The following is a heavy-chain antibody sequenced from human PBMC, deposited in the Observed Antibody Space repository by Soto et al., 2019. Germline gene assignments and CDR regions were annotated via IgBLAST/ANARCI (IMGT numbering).Heavy chain of an antibody. V-gene: IGHV4-39*01. Sequence: SETLSLTCTVSGGSISSSSYYWGWIRQPPGKGLEWIGSIYYSGSTYYNPSLKSRVTISVDTSKNQFSLKLSSVTAADTAVYYCARRYYYDSSGYYALYDYWGQGTLVTVSS. CDR3: ARRYYYDSSGYYALYDY. J-gene: IGHJ4*02. D-gene: IGHD3-22*01. CDR2: IYYSGST. CDR1: GGSISSSSYY.